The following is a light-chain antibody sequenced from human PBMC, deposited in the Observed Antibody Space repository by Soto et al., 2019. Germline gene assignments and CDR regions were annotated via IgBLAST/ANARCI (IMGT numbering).Light chain of an antibody. V-gene: IGLV2-14*01. Sequence: QSALTQPASVSGSPGQSITVSCTGTSSDVGRHNYVSWYQQHPGKAPILIIYDVSYRPSGVTNHFSGSKSGNTAALTISGLQAEDVAHYYCSSYGSTVTAVVFGGGTKLTVL. CDR2: DVS. J-gene: IGLJ3*02. CDR3: SSYGSTVTAVV. CDR1: SSDVGRHNY.